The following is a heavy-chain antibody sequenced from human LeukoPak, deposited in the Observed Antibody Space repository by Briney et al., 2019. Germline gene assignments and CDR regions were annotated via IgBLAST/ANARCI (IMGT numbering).Heavy chain of an antibody. CDR3: ARALRLNGDYGYRVPFYHH. CDR1: GDSISSGGYY. D-gene: IGHD4-17*01. Sequence: SETLSLTCTVSGDSISSGGYYWNWIRQHPGKGLEWIGYIYYSGSTYYNPSLKSRVTISVDTSKNQFSLKLSFVTAADTAVYYCARALRLNGDYGYRVPFYHHWGQGTQVTVSS. CDR2: IYYSGST. J-gene: IGHJ1*01. V-gene: IGHV4-31*03.